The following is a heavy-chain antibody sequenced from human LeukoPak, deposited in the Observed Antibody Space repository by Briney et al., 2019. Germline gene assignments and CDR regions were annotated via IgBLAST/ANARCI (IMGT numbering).Heavy chain of an antibody. V-gene: IGHV1-18*01. D-gene: IGHD1-7*01. CDR1: GYTFPNYV. Sequence: ASVKVSCKASGYTFPNYVITWVRQSPGQGLGWLGWIGTYAQKLQGRVTMTTDTSTSTAYVVLRSLRSDDTAVYYCARGRPSISENFYFDSWGQGTLVTVSS. CDR3: ARGRPSISENFYFDS. CDR2: IGTY. J-gene: IGHJ4*02.